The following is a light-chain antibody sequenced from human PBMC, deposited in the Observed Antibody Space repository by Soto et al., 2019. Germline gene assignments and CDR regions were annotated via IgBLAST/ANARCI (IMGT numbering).Light chain of an antibody. V-gene: IGLV2-14*03. J-gene: IGLJ1*01. CDR3: SSYSTTNILV. Sequence: QPALTQPASVSGSPGQSVTISCTGASSDVGAYEHVSWYQQHPGRAPKLILYDVNNRPSGVSNHFSGSKSGNPASLVISGLQANDEADYYCSSYSTTNILVFGSGTKVTV. CDR2: DVN. CDR1: SSDVGAYEH.